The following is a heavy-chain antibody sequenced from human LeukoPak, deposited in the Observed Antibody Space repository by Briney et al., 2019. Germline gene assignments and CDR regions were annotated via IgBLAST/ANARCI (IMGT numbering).Heavy chain of an antibody. CDR3: ARGPLAPTSVENEPRPAYYDYVWGSYRYRLVYFDY. D-gene: IGHD3-16*02. Sequence: GESLKISCKGSGYSFTSYWIGWVRQMPGKGLEWMGIIYPGDSDTRYSPSFQGQVTISADKSISTAYLQWSSLKASDTAMYYCARGPLAPTSVENEPRPAYYDYVWGSYRYRLVYFDYWGQGTLVTVSS. J-gene: IGHJ4*02. CDR1: GYSFTSYW. V-gene: IGHV5-51*01. CDR2: IYPGDSDT.